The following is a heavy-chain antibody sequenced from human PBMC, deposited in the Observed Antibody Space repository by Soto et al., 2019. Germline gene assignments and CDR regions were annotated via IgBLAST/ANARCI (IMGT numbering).Heavy chain of an antibody. D-gene: IGHD3-3*01. CDR2: ISSSSTII. J-gene: IGHJ4*02. CDR1: GFTFSSYS. CDR3: ARDESGYSRLDY. V-gene: IGHV3-48*01. Sequence: PGGSLRLSCAASGFTFSSYSMNWVRQAPGKGLEWVSYISSSSTIIYYADSVKGRFTTSRDNAKNSLYLQMNSLRAEDTAVYYCARDESGYSRLDYWGQGTLVTVSS.